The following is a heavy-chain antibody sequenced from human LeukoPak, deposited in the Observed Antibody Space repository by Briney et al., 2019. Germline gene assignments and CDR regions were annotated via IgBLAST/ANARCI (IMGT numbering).Heavy chain of an antibody. D-gene: IGHD6-19*01. V-gene: IGHV3-23*01. CDR3: AKGGWQWLVHRFLDY. Sequence: GGSLGLSCAAAGFTFSSYAMSWVRQAPGKGLEWVSGISDVGDGTYYADSVKGRFTISRDNSKNTLFLQMNSLRAEDTAVYYCAKGGWQWLVHRFLDYWGQGTMVTVSS. CDR1: GFTFSSYA. J-gene: IGHJ4*02. CDR2: ISDVGDGT.